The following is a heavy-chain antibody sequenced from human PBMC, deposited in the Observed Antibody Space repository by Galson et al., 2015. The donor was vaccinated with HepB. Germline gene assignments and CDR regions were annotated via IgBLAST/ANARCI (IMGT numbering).Heavy chain of an antibody. V-gene: IGHV3-21*01. Sequence: SLRLSCAASGFTFSRYSMNWVRQAPGKGLEWVSSISSSSSYIYYADSVKGRFTISRDNAKNSLYLQMNSLRAEDTAVYYCARAEYGYYDFWSGYYTDGMDVWGQGTTVTVSS. CDR1: GFTFSRYS. J-gene: IGHJ6*02. CDR3: ARAEYGYYDFWSGYYTDGMDV. D-gene: IGHD3-3*01. CDR2: ISSSSSYI.